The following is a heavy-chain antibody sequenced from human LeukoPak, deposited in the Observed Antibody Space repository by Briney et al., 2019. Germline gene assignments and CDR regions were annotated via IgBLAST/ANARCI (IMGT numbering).Heavy chain of an antibody. Sequence: PGGSLRLSCTASGFTFSGYGMSWVRQAPGKGLEWVSGISSSGGGTYYADSVKGRFTISRDNSKNTLYLQMNSLRGEDTAVYYCAKVVGYTSSWYFDYWGQGTLVTVSS. J-gene: IGHJ4*02. D-gene: IGHD6-13*01. CDR3: AKVVGYTSSWYFDY. V-gene: IGHV3-23*01. CDR2: ISSSGGGT. CDR1: GFTFSGYG.